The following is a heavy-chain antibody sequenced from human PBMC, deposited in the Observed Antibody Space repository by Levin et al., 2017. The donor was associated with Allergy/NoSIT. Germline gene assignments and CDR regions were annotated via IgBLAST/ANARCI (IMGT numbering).Heavy chain of an antibody. V-gene: IGHV3-48*02. CDR1: GFTFSSHS. D-gene: IGHD2-8*02. J-gene: IGHJ4*02. Sequence: HPGGSLRLSCAVSGFTFSSHSFDWVRQAPGKGLVWLSYISTTSITIFYADSVEGRFTISRDNAKNTLYLQMNNLRDEDTGVYYCARGISGPTGGVDYWGQGTLVTVSS. CDR3: ARGISGPTGGVDY. CDR2: ISTTSITI.